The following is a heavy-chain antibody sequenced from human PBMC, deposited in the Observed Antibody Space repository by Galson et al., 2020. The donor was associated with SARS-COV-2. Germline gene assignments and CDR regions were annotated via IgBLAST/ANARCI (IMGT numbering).Heavy chain of an antibody. Sequence: GGSLRLSCAASGFTFSSYGMHWVRQAPGKGLEWVAVIWYDGSNKYYADSVKGRFTISRDNSKNTLYLQMNSLRAEDTAVYYCAKALPYCSSTSCSMGYYYYMDVWGKGTTVTVSS. CDR1: GFTFSSYG. CDR2: IWYDGSNK. CDR3: AKALPYCSSTSCSMGYYYYMDV. D-gene: IGHD2-2*01. J-gene: IGHJ6*03. V-gene: IGHV3-33*06.